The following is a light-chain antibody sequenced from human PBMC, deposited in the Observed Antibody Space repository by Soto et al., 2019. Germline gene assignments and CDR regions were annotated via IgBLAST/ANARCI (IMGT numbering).Light chain of an antibody. CDR1: QGIGHD. CDR3: LRANNPPPT. CDR2: AAS. J-gene: IGKJ4*01. V-gene: IGKV1-6*01. Sequence: AIQMTQSPSSLSASVGDRVNITCRASQGIGHDLGWYQQKPRKAPKVLIYAASSLQSGVPSRFSGRGSCTHFPLTISTLQPEDFATYYCLRANNPPPTFGGGTKVEIK.